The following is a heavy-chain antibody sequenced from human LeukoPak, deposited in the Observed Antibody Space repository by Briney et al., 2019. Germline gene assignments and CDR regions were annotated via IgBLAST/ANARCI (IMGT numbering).Heavy chain of an antibody. CDR1: GYTFTSYY. D-gene: IGHD3-22*01. CDR3: ARADRLYYDSINDY. CDR2: INPSGGST. J-gene: IGHJ4*02. Sequence: ASVKVSCKASGYTFTSYYMHWVRQAPGQGLEWMGIINPSGGSTNYAQKLQGRVTMTTDTSTSTAYMELRSLRSDDTAVYYCARADRLYYDSINDYWGQGTLVTVSS. V-gene: IGHV1-46*01.